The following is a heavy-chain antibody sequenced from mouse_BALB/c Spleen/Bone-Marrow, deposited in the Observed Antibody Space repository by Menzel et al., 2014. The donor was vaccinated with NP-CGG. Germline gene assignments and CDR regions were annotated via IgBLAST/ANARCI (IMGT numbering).Heavy chain of an antibody. CDR2: INSNGGST. CDR3: ARDSNDY. V-gene: IGHV5-6-3*01. CDR1: GFTFSSYG. J-gene: IGHJ2*01. Sequence: EVKLVESGGGLVQPGGSLKLSCAASGFTFSSYGMSWVRQTPDKRLELVATINSNGGSTYYPDSVKGRFTISRDNAKNTLYLRMSSLKSEDTAMYYCARDSNDYWGQGTTLTVSS.